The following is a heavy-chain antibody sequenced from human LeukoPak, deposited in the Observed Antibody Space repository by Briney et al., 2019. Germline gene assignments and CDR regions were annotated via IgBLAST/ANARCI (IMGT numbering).Heavy chain of an antibody. V-gene: IGHV1-69*04. D-gene: IGHD3-10*01. CDR3: ARGDGSGSYYNEDFDY. J-gene: IGHJ4*02. CDR1: GGTFSSYA. CDR2: IIPILGIA. Sequence: ASVKVSCKASGGTFSSYAISWVRQAPGQGLEWMGRIIPILGIANYAQKFQGRVTITADKSTSTAYMELSSLRSEDTAVYYCARGDGSGSYYNEDFDYWGQGTLVTVSS.